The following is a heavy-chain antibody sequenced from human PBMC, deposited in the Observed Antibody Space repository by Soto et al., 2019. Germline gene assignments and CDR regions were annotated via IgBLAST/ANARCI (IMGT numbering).Heavy chain of an antibody. CDR2: ISSSSSYI. CDR1: GFTFSSYS. J-gene: IGHJ6*03. Sequence: EVQLVESGGGLVKPGESLRLSCAASGFTFSSYSMNWVRQAPGKGLEWVSSISSSSSYIYYADSVKGRFTISRDNAKNSLYLQMNSLRAEDTAVYYCAPKGHYYYYYMDVWGKGTTVTVSS. CDR3: APKGHYYYYYMDV. V-gene: IGHV3-21*01.